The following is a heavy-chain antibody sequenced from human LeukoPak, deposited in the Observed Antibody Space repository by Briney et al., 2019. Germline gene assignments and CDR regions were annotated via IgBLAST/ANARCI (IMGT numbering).Heavy chain of an antibody. Sequence: SETLSLTCTVSGGSISSGDYYWSWIRQPPGKGLEWIGYIYYSGSTYYNPSLKSRVTISVDTSKNQFSLKLSSVTAADTAVYYCARTLGGYSSSWYNLYYFDYWGQGTLVTVSS. V-gene: IGHV4-30-4*01. CDR1: GGSISSGDYY. CDR2: IYYSGST. J-gene: IGHJ4*02. CDR3: ARTLGGYSSSWYNLYYFDY. D-gene: IGHD6-13*01.